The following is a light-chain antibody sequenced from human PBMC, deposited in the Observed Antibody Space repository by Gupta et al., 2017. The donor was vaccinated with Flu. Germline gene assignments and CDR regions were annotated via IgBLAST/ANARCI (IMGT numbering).Light chain of an antibody. CDR3: QSYDSSLSVYVV. Sequence: VTISCTGGSPTIGAGYDVHWYQQLPGTAPKLLIYGNSNRPSGVPDRFSGSKSGTSASLAITGLQAEDEADYYCQSYDSSLSVYVVFGGGTKLTVL. CDR1: SPTIGAGYD. V-gene: IGLV1-40*01. J-gene: IGLJ2*01. CDR2: GNS.